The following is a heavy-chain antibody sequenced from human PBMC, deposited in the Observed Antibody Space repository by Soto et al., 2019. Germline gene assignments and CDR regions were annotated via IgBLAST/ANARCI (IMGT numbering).Heavy chain of an antibody. D-gene: IGHD2-21*01. Sequence: EVQLVESGGGLVQPGGSLRLSCAAPGFTFGSYWMHWVRQAPGKGLVWVSHISLDGSRTTYADSVKGRFTISRDNAKSTLYLLRNSLRAEDTAVYYCARAPPGYSVGYRYYGMDVWGQGTTVTVSS. CDR3: ARAPPGYSVGYRYYGMDV. V-gene: IGHV3-74*01. J-gene: IGHJ6*02. CDR1: GFTFGSYW. CDR2: ISLDGSRT.